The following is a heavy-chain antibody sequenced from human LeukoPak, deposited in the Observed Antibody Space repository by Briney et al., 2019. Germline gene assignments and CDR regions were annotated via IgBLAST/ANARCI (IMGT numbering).Heavy chain of an antibody. CDR2: IYWDDDK. V-gene: IGHV2-5*02. CDR1: GFSLSTSGVG. J-gene: IGHJ4*02. CDR3: AHTSMVRGVIAPYFDF. Sequence: SGPTLVKPTQTLTLTCTFSGFSLSTSGVGVGWIRQPPRKALEWLALIYWDDDKRFCPSLKSRLTITKDTSKNQVVLTMTNMDPVDTATYYCAHTSMVRGVIAPYFDFWGQGTLVTVSS. D-gene: IGHD3-10*01.